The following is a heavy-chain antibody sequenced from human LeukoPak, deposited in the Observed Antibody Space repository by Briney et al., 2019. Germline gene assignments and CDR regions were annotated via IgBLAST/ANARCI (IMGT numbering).Heavy chain of an antibody. CDR2: ISGPGDTT. CDR1: GFTFSNYA. V-gene: IGHV3-23*01. CDR3: AKPPDCSGGSCYYYGMDV. J-gene: IGHJ6*02. Sequence: GGSLRLSCAASGFTFSNYAMNWVRQAPGRGLEWVSHISGPGDTTYFADSVKGRSTASRDNSRNTLYLQMNNLRAEDTAVYYCAKPPDCSGGSCYYYGMDVWGQGTTVTVSS. D-gene: IGHD2-15*01.